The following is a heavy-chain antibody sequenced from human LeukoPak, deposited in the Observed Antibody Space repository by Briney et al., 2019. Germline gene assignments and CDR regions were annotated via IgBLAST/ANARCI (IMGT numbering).Heavy chain of an antibody. J-gene: IGHJ3*02. Sequence: GGSLRLSCAASGFTFSTYAMYWVRQAPGKGLEWVSAISGSGGSTYYADSVKGRFTISRDNSKNTLYLQMNSLRAEDTAVYYCAKGVVVAPGAFDIWGQGTMVTVSS. D-gene: IGHD3-22*01. CDR2: ISGSGGST. CDR3: AKGVVVAPGAFDI. V-gene: IGHV3-23*01. CDR1: GFTFSTYA.